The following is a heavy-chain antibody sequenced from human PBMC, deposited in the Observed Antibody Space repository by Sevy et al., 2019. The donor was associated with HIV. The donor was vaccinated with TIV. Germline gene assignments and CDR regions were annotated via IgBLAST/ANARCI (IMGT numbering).Heavy chain of an antibody. CDR3: ARAFPGIAAAGTGNGMDV. V-gene: IGHV1-18*01. Sequence: ASVKVSCKASGYTFTSYGISWVRQAPGQGLEWMGWISAYNGNTNYAQKLQGRVTMTTDTSTSTAYMELRSLRSDDTAVYYCARAFPGIAAAGTGNGMDVWGQRTTVTVSS. CDR1: GYTFTSYG. CDR2: ISAYNGNT. J-gene: IGHJ6*02. D-gene: IGHD6-13*01.